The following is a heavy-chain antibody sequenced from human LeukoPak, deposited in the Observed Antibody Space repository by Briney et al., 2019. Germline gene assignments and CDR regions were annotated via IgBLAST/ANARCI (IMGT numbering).Heavy chain of an antibody. CDR3: ARDLVEGATIRILDY. V-gene: IGHV4-61*02. D-gene: IGHD1-26*01. CDR1: GGFISSGSYY. J-gene: IGHJ4*02. CDR2: IYTSGST. Sequence: SETLSLTCTVSGGFISSGSYYWSWIRQPAGKGLEWIGRIYTSGSTNYNPSLKSRVTISVDTSKNQFSLKLSSVTAADTAVYYCARDLVEGATIRILDYWGQGTLVTVSS.